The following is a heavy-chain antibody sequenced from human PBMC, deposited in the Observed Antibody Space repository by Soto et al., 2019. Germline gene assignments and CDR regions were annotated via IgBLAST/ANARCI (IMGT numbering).Heavy chain of an antibody. V-gene: IGHV3-7*01. CDR3: ARYSSSWYVTFDY. CDR1: GFSFSGYW. Sequence: EVQLVESGGGLVQPGGSLRLSCVAAGFSFSGYWMTWVRQAPGKGLEWVANIKQDGSEKYYVDSLKGRFTISRDNTKNSLYLQMNSLRAEDTAVYYCARYSSSWYVTFDYWGQGTLVTVSS. D-gene: IGHD6-13*01. CDR2: IKQDGSEK. J-gene: IGHJ4*02.